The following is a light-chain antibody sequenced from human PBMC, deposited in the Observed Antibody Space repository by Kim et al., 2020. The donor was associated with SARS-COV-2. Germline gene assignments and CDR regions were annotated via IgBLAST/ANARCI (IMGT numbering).Light chain of an antibody. V-gene: IGLV3-1*01. J-gene: IGLJ1*01. CDR3: QAWDGSTGV. Sequence: SYELTQPPSVSVSPGQTATIACSGDNLGDKYVCWYQQKPGQSPVLVIYHDSERPSGIPERFSASNSGNTATLTITGTQAMDEADYYCQAWDGSTGVFGTG. CDR2: HDS. CDR1: NLGDKY.